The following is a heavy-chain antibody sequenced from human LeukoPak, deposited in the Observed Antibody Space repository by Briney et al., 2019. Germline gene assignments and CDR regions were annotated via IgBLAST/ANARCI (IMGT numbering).Heavy chain of an antibody. J-gene: IGHJ6*02. CDR2: IGSDGSST. D-gene: IGHD6-6*01. CDR1: GFTFSSYW. V-gene: IGHV3-74*01. CDR3: TRESSSSYYYGLDV. Sequence: GASLRLSCAASGFTFSSYWMHWVRQAPGKGLVWVSRIGSDGSSTNYADSVKGRFTISRDNAKNTLYLQMNSLRAEDTAVYYCTRESSSSYYYGLDVWGQGTTVTVSS.